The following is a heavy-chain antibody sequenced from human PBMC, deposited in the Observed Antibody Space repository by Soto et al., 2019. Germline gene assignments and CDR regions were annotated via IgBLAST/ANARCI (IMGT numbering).Heavy chain of an antibody. Sequence: PGGSLRLSCAACGFTFRSYSMNWVRQAPGKGLEWVSYISSSSSTIYYADSVKGRFTISRDNAKNSLYLQMNSLRDEDTAVYYCARPEYSSSSYGMDVWGQGTTVTVSS. CDR1: GFTFRSYS. J-gene: IGHJ6*02. CDR2: ISSSSSTI. V-gene: IGHV3-48*02. D-gene: IGHD6-6*01. CDR3: ARPEYSSSSYGMDV.